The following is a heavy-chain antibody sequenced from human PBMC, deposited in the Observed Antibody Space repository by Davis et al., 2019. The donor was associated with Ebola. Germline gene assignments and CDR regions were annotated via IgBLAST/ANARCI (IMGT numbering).Heavy chain of an antibody. CDR3: ARQAGRWEPFDR. Sequence: PGGSLRLSCAASGFTFIDYYMNWIRQVPGKGLEWIAYITPSSDLIYYADAVKGRFSISRDNAKNSLYLHMNSLRADDTAVYYCARQAGRWEPFDRWGQGALVTVSS. D-gene: IGHD1-26*01. V-gene: IGHV3-11*01. CDR2: ITPSSDLI. CDR1: GFTFIDYY. J-gene: IGHJ4*02.